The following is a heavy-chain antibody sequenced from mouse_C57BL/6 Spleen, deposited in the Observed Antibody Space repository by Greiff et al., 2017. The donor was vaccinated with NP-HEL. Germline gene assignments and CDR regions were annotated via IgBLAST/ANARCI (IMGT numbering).Heavy chain of an antibody. CDR2: INPNYGTT. D-gene: IGHD1-1*01. Sequence: VQLKESGPELVKPGASVKISCKASGYSFTDYNMNWVKQSNGKSLEWIGVINPNYGTTSYNQKFKGKATLTVDQSSSTAYMQLNSLTSEDSAVYYCAREDYYYGSSYEGGYFDVWGTGTTVTVSS. J-gene: IGHJ1*03. CDR3: AREDYYYGSSYEGGYFDV. CDR1: GYSFTDYN. V-gene: IGHV1-39*01.